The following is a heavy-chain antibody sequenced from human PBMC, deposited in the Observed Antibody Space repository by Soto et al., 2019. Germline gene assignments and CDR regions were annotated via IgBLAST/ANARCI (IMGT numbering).Heavy chain of an antibody. V-gene: IGHV3-30-3*01. Sequence: QVQLVESGGGVVQPGRSLRLSCAASGFTFSSYAMHWVRQAPGKGLEWVAVISYDGSNKYYADSVKGRFTISRDNSKNTLYLQMNSLRAEDTAVYYCARGGESGYIVATYYGMDVWGQGTTVTVSS. CDR2: ISYDGSNK. CDR1: GFTFSSYA. D-gene: IGHD5-12*01. J-gene: IGHJ6*02. CDR3: ARGGESGYIVATYYGMDV.